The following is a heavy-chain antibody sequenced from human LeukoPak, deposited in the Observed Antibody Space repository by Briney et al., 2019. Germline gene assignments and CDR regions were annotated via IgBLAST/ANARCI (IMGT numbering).Heavy chain of an antibody. D-gene: IGHD2-2*03. CDR3: ATTGYCSSTSCYDFAFDI. J-gene: IGHJ3*02. CDR2: IYYSGST. Sequence: SETLSLTCTVSGGSISSGDYYWSWIRQPPGKGLEWIGYIYYSGSTYYNPSLKSRVTISVDTSKNQFSLKLSSVTAADTAVYYCATTGYCSSTSCYDFAFDIWGQGTMVTVSS. V-gene: IGHV4-30-4*08. CDR1: GGSISSGDYY.